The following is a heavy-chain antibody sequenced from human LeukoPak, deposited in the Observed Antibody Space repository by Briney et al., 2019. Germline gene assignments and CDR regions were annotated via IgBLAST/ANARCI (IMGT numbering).Heavy chain of an antibody. CDR1: GGSISSSSYY. CDR2: IYYSGST. Sequence: SETLSLTCTVSGGSISSSSYYWGWIRQPPGKGLEWIGSIYYSGSTYYNPSLKSRVTISVDTSKNQFSLKLSSVTAADTAVYYCARRRIVVVRYFDYWGQGTLVTVSS. CDR3: ARRRIVVVRYFDY. D-gene: IGHD2-2*01. J-gene: IGHJ4*02. V-gene: IGHV4-39*01.